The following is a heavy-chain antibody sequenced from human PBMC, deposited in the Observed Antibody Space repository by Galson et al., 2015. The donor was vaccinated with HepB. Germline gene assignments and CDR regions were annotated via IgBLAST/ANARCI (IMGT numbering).Heavy chain of an antibody. CDR3: ARDESGFGELFVI. J-gene: IGHJ3*02. D-gene: IGHD3-10*01. V-gene: IGHV4-31*03. CDR2: IYYSGST. Sequence: TLSLTCTVSGGSISSGGYYWSWIRQHPGKGLEWIGYIYYSGSTYYNPSLKSRVTISVDTSKNQFSLKLSSVTAADRAVYYCARDESGFGELFVIWGQGTMVTVSS. CDR1: GGSISSGGYY.